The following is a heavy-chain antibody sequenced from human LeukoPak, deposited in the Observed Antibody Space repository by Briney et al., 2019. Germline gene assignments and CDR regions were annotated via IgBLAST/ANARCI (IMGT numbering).Heavy chain of an antibody. CDR2: ISGSGSST. D-gene: IGHD2-2*01. CDR3: ARDLCSSTSCYADYYYGMDV. V-gene: IGHV3-23*01. CDR1: GFTFTNYA. J-gene: IGHJ6*02. Sequence: GGSLRLSCAASGFTFTNYAMSWVRQAPGKGLEWVSAISGSGSSTYYADSVKGRFTISRDNSKNTLYLQMNSLRAEDTAVYYCARDLCSSTSCYADYYYGMDVWGQGTTVTVSS.